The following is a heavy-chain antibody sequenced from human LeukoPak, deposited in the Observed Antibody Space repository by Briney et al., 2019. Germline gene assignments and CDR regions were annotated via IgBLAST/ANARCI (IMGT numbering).Heavy chain of an antibody. J-gene: IGHJ6*02. D-gene: IGHD3-10*01. CDR1: GGSISSYY. CDR2: IYYSGST. CDR3: ARASLSRYYYYGMDV. Sequence: PSETLSHTCTVSGGSISSYYWSWIRQPPGKGLEWIGYIYYSGSTNYNPSLKSRVTISVDTSKNQFSLKLSSVTAADTAVYYCARASLSRYYYYGMDVWGQGTTVTVSS. V-gene: IGHV4-59*08.